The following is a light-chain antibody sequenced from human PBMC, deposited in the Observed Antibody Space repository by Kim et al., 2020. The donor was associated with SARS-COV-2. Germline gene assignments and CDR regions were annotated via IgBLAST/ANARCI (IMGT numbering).Light chain of an antibody. Sequence: IVMTQSPLTLPVTPGEPASISCISSQSLLHTSGHNYVDWYLQKTGQSPQLLIYLGSNRASGVPDRFSGSGSGTYFTLKISRVETEDIGVYYCMQALQTPPTFGQGTKLEI. CDR1: QSLLHTSGHNY. J-gene: IGKJ2*01. CDR3: MQALQTPPT. V-gene: IGKV2-28*01. CDR2: LGS.